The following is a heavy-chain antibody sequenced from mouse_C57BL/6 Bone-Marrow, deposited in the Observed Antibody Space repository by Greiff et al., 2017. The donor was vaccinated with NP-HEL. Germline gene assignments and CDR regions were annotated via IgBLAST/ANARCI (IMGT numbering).Heavy chain of an antibody. J-gene: IGHJ1*03. Sequence: QVQLQQPGAELVKPGASVKLSCKASGYTFTSYWMHWVKQRPGRGLEWIGRIDPNSGGTKYNEKFKSKATLTVDKPSSTAYMQLSSLTSEDSAVYYCANNYYGSSYGWYFDVWGTGTTVTVSS. CDR2: IDPNSGGT. CDR3: ANNYYGSSYGWYFDV. V-gene: IGHV1-72*01. D-gene: IGHD1-1*01. CDR1: GYTFTSYW.